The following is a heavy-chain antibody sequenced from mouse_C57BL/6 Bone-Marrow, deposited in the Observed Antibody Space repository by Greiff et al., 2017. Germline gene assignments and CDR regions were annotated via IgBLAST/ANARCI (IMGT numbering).Heavy chain of an antibody. CDR2: IWWDDDT. Sequence: QVTLKESGPGILQPSQTLSLTCSFSGFSLSTFGMGVGWIRQPSGKGLEWLAHIWWDDDTYYNPALKSRLTISKDTSKNQVFLKIANVDTADTATYYCARIARNYYGSSYWYFDVWGTGTTVTVSS. CDR3: ARIARNYYGSSYWYFDV. D-gene: IGHD1-1*01. J-gene: IGHJ1*03. CDR1: GFSLSTFGMG. V-gene: IGHV8-8*01.